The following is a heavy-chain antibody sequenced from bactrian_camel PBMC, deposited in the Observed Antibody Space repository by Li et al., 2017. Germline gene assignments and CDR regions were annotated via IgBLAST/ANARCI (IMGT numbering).Heavy chain of an antibody. Sequence: HVQLAESGGGSVEVGGSLRLSCTAPGFTSNDCGMEWYRQAAGKQREWVSSISTTGATRVANSVEGRFTISKGAAKDTVYLQMNSLKPEDTAMYYCAANWCPELTGTREGDYNTVPDFAGQGTQVTVS. J-gene: IGHJ4*01. V-gene: IGHV3S53*01. CDR2: ISTTGAT. D-gene: IGHD4*01. CDR1: GFTSNDCG.